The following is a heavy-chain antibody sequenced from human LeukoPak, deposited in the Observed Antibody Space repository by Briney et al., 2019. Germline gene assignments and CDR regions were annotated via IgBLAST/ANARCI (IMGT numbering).Heavy chain of an antibody. CDR3: ARWLYSSGWAIDY. J-gene: IGHJ4*02. CDR2: ISYDGSNK. Sequence: GRSLRLSCAASGFTFSSYAMHWVRQAPGKGLEWVAVISYDGSNKYYADSVKGRFTISRDNSKNTLYLQMNSLRDEDTAVYYCARWLYSSGWAIDYWGQGTLVTVSS. CDR1: GFTFSSYA. V-gene: IGHV3-30*04. D-gene: IGHD6-19*01.